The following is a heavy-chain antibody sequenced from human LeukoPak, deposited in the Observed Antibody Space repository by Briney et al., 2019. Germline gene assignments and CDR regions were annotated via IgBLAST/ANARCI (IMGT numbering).Heavy chain of an antibody. CDR3: TRDLMDYDVSTGLHHYYMDV. CDR1: GFTFSGYS. V-gene: IGHV3-21*01. CDR2: ISGSSSFI. J-gene: IGHJ6*02. Sequence: PGGSLRLSCAASGFTFSGYSLNWVRQGPGKGLEWVSSISGSSSFIYYADSVKGRFTISRDNAKNSLYLQMNTLRVEDTAVYYCTRDLMDYDVSTGLHHYYMDVWGQGTTVTVSS. D-gene: IGHD3-9*01.